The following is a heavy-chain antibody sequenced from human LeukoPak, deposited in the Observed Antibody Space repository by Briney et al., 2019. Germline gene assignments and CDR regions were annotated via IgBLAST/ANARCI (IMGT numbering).Heavy chain of an antibody. CDR1: GGSISSSSYY. Sequence: SETLSLTCTVSGGSISSSSYYWGWIRQPPGKGLEWIGSIYYSGSTYYNPSLKSRVTISVDTSKNQFSLKLSSVTAADTAVYYCASPPVYGSSWEEYFQHWGQGTLVTVSS. J-gene: IGHJ1*01. V-gene: IGHV4-39*01. CDR3: ASPPVYGSSWEEYFQH. CDR2: IYYSGST. D-gene: IGHD6-13*01.